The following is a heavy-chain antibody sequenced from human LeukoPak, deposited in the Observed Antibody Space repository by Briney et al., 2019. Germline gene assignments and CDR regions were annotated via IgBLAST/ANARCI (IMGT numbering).Heavy chain of an antibody. D-gene: IGHD4/OR15-4a*01. J-gene: IGHJ3*02. CDR3: ARGPIVLDDAFDI. CDR1: GDRVSSNSGA. Sequence: SQTLSLTCAIFGDRVSSNSGAWNWIRQSPSRGLEWLGRTYYRSKWYSDYAVSVKSRITINPDTSKNQFSLQLNSVTPEDTAVYYCARGPIVLDDAFDIWGQGTMVTVS. CDR2: TYYRSKWYS. V-gene: IGHV6-1*01.